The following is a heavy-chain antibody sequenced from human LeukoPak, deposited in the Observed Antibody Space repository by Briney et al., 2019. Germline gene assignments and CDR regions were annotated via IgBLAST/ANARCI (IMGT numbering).Heavy chain of an antibody. Sequence: GGSLRLSCAASGFTFDDYAMSWVRQAPGKGLEWVSGINWNGGSTGYADSVKGRFTISRDNAKNSLYLQMNSLRAEDTAVYYCARGLTIFGVVSGFDPWGQGTLVTVSS. CDR2: INWNGGST. J-gene: IGHJ5*02. V-gene: IGHV3-20*04. D-gene: IGHD3-3*01. CDR1: GFTFDDYA. CDR3: ARGLTIFGVVSGFDP.